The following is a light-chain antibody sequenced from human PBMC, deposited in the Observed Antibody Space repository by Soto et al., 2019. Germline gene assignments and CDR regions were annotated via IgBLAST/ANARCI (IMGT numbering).Light chain of an antibody. V-gene: IGKV1-39*01. CDR2: LAS. Sequence: DIQMTQSPSSLSASVGDRVTITCRASQSISTYLNWYQQKPGKAPKLLIYLASNLQTGVPSRFSGSGSGTDFTLTISSLQPEDFGTYYCQQSYSTPPYTFGQGTKLEIK. CDR3: QQSYSTPPYT. CDR1: QSISTY. J-gene: IGKJ2*01.